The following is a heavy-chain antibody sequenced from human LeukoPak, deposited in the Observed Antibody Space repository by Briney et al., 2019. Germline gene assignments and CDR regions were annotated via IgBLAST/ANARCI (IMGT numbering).Heavy chain of an antibody. CDR2: IYPGDSNT. CDR3: ARPPYDSGSTPRWFDP. D-gene: IGHD3-10*01. CDR1: GYSFTNYW. Sequence: GESLKISCEGSGYSFTNYWIGWVRQMPGKGLEWMGIIYPGDSNTRYSPSFQGQVTISADKSVSTAYLQWSSLKASDSAMYYCARPPYDSGSTPRWFDPWGQGTLVTVSS. V-gene: IGHV5-51*01. J-gene: IGHJ5*02.